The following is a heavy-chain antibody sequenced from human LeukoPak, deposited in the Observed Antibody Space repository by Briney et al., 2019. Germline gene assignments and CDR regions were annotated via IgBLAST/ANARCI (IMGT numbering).Heavy chain of an antibody. CDR3: ARGNRQAYYFDY. J-gene: IGHJ4*02. D-gene: IGHD1-1*01. V-gene: IGHV1-18*01. Sequence: ASVKVSCKASGYTFTSYGISWVRQAPGQGLEWMGWISAYNGNTNYAQKLQGRVTMTRNTSISTAYMELSSLRSEDTAVYYCARGNRQAYYFDYWGQGTLVTVSS. CDR1: GYTFTSYG. CDR2: ISAYNGNT.